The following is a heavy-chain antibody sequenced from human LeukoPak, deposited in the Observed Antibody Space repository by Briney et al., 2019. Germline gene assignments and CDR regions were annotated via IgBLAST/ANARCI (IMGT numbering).Heavy chain of an antibody. CDR2: ISSSGSTI. V-gene: IGHV3-48*03. D-gene: IGHD6-19*01. CDR3: ARGGSGWSLFDY. CDR1: GFTFSSYE. Sequence: GGSLGLSCAAFGFTFSSYEMNWVRQAPGKGLEWVSYISSSGSTIYYADSVKGRFTISRDNAKNSLYLQMNSLRAEDTAVYYCARGGSGWSLFDYWGQGTLVTVSS. J-gene: IGHJ4*02.